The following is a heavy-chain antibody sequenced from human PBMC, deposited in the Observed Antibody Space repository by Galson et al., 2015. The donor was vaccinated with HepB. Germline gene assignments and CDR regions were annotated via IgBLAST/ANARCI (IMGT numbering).Heavy chain of an antibody. J-gene: IGHJ3*02. CDR1: GFTFSDYY. Sequence: SLRLSCAASGFTFSDYYMSWIRQAPGKGLEWVSYISSSGSTIYYADSVKGRFTISRDNAKNSLYLQMNSLRAEDTAVYYCERGGGDIVVVPAPGAFDIWGQGTMVTVSS. CDR3: ERGGGDIVVVPAPGAFDI. V-gene: IGHV3-11*01. D-gene: IGHD2-2*01. CDR2: ISSSGSTI.